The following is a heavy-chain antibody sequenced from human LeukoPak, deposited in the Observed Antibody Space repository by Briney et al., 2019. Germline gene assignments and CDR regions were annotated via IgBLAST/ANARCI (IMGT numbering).Heavy chain of an antibody. CDR1: GGSISNNDYF. D-gene: IGHD2-2*01. Sequence: SETLSLTCTVSGGSISNNDYFWGWIRQPPGKGLEWIGSMDYGGSTHDNPSLKSRVTISVDTSKNQVSLKLSSVTAADTAVYYCARRVPGRSGNWFDPWGQGTLVTVSS. V-gene: IGHV4-39*01. CDR2: MDYGGST. CDR3: ARRVPGRSGNWFDP. J-gene: IGHJ5*02.